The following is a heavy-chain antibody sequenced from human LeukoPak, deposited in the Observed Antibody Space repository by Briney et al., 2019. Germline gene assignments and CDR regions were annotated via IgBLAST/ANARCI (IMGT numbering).Heavy chain of an antibody. D-gene: IGHD2-15*01. Sequence: PGGSLRLSCAASGFAFSSNWMSWVRQAPGKGLEWVANIKEDGSEKYYVDSVKGRITISRDNAKNSLYLQMNNLRAEDTAVYYCASYRIGYCSGDTCYADWFDPWGQGTLVTVSS. CDR1: GFAFSSNW. V-gene: IGHV3-7*01. CDR2: IKEDGSEK. CDR3: ASYRIGYCSGDTCYADWFDP. J-gene: IGHJ5*02.